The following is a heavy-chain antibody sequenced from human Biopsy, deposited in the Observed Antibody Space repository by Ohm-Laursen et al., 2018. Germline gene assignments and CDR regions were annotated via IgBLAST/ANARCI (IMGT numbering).Heavy chain of an antibody. CDR2: IYTSWST. CDR1: GGSISSDC. CDR3: ARATNSTGWPYYYFYGMDV. V-gene: IGHV4-59*01. D-gene: IGHD2/OR15-2a*01. J-gene: IGHJ6*02. Sequence: TLSLTCTVSGGSISSDCWSWIWMPPGTGLELIGNIYTSWSTNYNPYLKIRVTIPVDTYKNKFPLSLNSVTAADTAVDYSARATNSTGWPYYYFYGMDVWGQGATVTVSS.